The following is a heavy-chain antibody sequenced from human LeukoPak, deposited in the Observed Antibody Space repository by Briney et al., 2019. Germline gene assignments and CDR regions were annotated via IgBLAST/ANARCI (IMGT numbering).Heavy chain of an antibody. CDR1: GGSISSYY. CDR3: ARAPTGTGGWNWFDP. Sequence: SSETLSLTCTVSGGSISSYYWSWVRQPAGKGLELIGRIYTSGSTNYNPSLKSRVTMSVDTSKNQFSLKLSSVTAADTAVYYCARAPTGTGGWNWFDPWGQGTLVTVSS. V-gene: IGHV4-4*07. J-gene: IGHJ5*02. D-gene: IGHD1-1*01. CDR2: IYTSGST.